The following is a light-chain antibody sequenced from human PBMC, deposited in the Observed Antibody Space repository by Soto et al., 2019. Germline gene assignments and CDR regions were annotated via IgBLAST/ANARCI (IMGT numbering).Light chain of an antibody. Sequence: EIVLTQSPGTLSLSPGERATLSCRASQSVSSSYLAWYQQKPGQAPRLLIYGASSRATGIPDRFSGSGSGTDFTLTISSLEPEDFAVYYCQRGLTFGGGTKVDIK. J-gene: IGKJ4*01. CDR2: GAS. CDR1: QSVSSSY. CDR3: QRGLT. V-gene: IGKV3-20*01.